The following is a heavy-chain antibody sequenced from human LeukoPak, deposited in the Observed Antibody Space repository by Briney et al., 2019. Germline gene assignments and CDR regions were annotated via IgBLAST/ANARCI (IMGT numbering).Heavy chain of an antibody. CDR1: GFTFSSYG. CDR3: ARQLQGKGYFDY. J-gene: IGHJ4*02. V-gene: IGHV3-23*01. Sequence: GGSLRLSCAASGFTFSSYGMAWVRQAPGKGLEWVSAISGSAGSTYYADSVKGRFTISRDNARNSLYLQMNSLRAEDTAVYYCARQLQGKGYFDYWGQGTLVTVSS. CDR2: ISGSAGST. D-gene: IGHD2-15*01.